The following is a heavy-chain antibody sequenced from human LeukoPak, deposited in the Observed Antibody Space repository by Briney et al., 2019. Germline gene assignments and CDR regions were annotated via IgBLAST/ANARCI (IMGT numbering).Heavy chain of an antibody. Sequence: INPNNGCTNYAQKFQGRVTMNRDTVNSTAYMDMSSLRSDDTAVYFCARVPYSAYDPLFFHYWGQGTLVTVSS. V-gene: IGHV1-2*02. D-gene: IGHD5-12*01. CDR2: INPNNGCT. CDR3: ARVPYSAYDPLFFHY. J-gene: IGHJ4*02.